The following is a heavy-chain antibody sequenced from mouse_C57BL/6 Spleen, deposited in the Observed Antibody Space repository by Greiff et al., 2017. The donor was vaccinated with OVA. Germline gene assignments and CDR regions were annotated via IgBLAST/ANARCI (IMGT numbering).Heavy chain of an antibody. CDR2: IHPNSGST. Sequence: VQLQQPGAELVKPGASVKLSCKASGYTFTSYWMHWVKQRPGQGLEWIGMIHPNSGSTNYNEKFKSKATLTVDKSSSTAYMQLSSLTSEDSAVFYCARKCLITTVVAKDWYFDVWGTGTTVTVSS. CDR3: ARKCLITTVVAKDWYFDV. CDR1: GYTFTSYW. D-gene: IGHD1-1*01. J-gene: IGHJ1*03. V-gene: IGHV1-64*01.